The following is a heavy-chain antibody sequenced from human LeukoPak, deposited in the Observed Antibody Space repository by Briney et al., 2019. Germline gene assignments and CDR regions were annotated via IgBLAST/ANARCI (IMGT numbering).Heavy chain of an antibody. V-gene: IGHV3-7*05. CDR3: ARNLRLHTPRAFDI. Sequence: QPGGSLRLSCAASGFTSSDYWMNWVRQAPGKGLEWVANIEEKGSQIYYVDSVRGRFTISRDNAKNSLYLQMNSLRAEDTAVYYCARNLRLHTPRAFDIWGQGTMVTVSS. CDR1: GFTSSDYW. J-gene: IGHJ3*02. D-gene: IGHD5-24*01. CDR2: IEEKGSQI.